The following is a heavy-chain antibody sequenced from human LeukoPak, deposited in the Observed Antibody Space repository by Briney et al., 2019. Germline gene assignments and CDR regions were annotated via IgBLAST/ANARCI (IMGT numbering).Heavy chain of an antibody. J-gene: IGHJ4*02. CDR3: ARTEIADYFDY. CDR1: GGSISSGGYY. CDR2: IYYSGST. D-gene: IGHD5-24*01. V-gene: IGHV4-31*03. Sequence: SETLSLTCTVSGGSISSGGYYWSWIRQHPGKGLEWIGYIYYSGSTYYNPSLKSRVTISVDTSKNQFSLKLSSVTAADTAVYYCARTEIADYFDYWGQGTLVTVSS.